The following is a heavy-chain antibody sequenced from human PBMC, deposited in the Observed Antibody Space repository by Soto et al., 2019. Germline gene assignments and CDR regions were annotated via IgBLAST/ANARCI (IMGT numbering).Heavy chain of an antibody. D-gene: IGHD3-16*01. CDR1: GVTFKDYG. Sequence: GGSLRLSCGAPGVTFKDYGMHWVRQAPGTGLEWVAVISYDGKQTYYADSVKGRFTISKDKSKRTLFLQMNSLRVDDTAVYYCARDGWGSNWYFDLWGRGTLVTVSS. V-gene: IGHV3-30*03. CDR3: ARDGWGSNWYFDL. J-gene: IGHJ2*01. CDR2: ISYDGKQT.